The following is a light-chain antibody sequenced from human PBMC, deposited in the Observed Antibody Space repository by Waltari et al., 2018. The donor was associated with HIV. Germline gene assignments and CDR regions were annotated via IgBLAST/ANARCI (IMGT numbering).Light chain of an antibody. V-gene: IGKV1-39*01. CDR3: QQSYSAPIT. J-gene: IGKJ3*01. CDR2: ASS. Sequence: IQMSQSPSSLSASIGDRVAITGRASQSIRNSLNWYQQKLGKAPRLLIYASSNLQSGIPSRFSGNASGTDFTRTITSLQPEDFATDYCQQSYSAPITFGPGTKVEIK. CDR1: QSIRNS.